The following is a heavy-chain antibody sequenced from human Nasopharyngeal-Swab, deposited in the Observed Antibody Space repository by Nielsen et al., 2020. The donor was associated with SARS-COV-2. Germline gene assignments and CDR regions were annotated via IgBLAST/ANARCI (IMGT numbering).Heavy chain of an antibody. V-gene: IGHV3-21*01. CDR1: GFTFSSYS. J-gene: IGHJ3*02. D-gene: IGHD1-26*01. CDR3: ARAGGHSRGALDI. CDR2: ISSSSSYI. Sequence: GGSLRLSCAASGFTFSSYSMNWVRQAPGKGLEWVSSISSSSSYIYYADSVKGRFTISRDNAKNSLYLQMNSLRAEDTAVYYCARAGGHSRGALDIWGQGTMVTVSS.